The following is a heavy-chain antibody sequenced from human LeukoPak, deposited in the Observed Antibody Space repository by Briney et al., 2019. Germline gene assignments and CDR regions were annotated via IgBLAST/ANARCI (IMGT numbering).Heavy chain of an antibody. J-gene: IGHJ4*02. CDR1: GGSISSYY. CDR2: IYYRGTT. D-gene: IGHD6-13*01. Sequence: SETLSLTCTVSGGSISSYYWSWIRQSPGKGLEWIGYIYYRGTTNYNPSLKSRVTISVDTSKNQFSLKLSSVTAADTAVYYCARDEQQLVFDYWGQGTLVTVSS. V-gene: IGHV4-59*12. CDR3: ARDEQQLVFDY.